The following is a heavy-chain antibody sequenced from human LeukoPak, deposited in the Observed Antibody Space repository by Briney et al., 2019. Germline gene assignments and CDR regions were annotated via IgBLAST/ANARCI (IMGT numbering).Heavy chain of an antibody. CDR3: SKVFYRDAVDF. J-gene: IGHJ4*02. V-gene: IGHV3-23*01. CDR2: IRDGGDIK. D-gene: IGHD2/OR15-2a*01. Sequence: PGGSLRLSCTASGFTFTRYAMNWVRQAPGKGLEWVSVIRDGGDIKYYADSVKGRFTISRDNSKNTLYLQMNSLRAEDTAVYYCSKVFYRDAVDFWGQGTLVSVSS. CDR1: GFTFTRYA.